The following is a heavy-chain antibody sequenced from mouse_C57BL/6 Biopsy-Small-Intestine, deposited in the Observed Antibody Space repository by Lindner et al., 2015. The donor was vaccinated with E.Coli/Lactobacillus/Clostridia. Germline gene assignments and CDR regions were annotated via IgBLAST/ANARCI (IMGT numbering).Heavy chain of an antibody. CDR3: ARKLGYAMDY. CDR2: ILPGSDST. Sequence: VQLQESGAELMKPGASVKLSCKATGYTFTGYWIEWVKQRPGHGLEWIGQILPGSDSTNFNEKFKGKATFTADTSSNTAYMQLSSLTTEDSAIYYCARKLGYAMDYWGQRTSVTVSS. CDR1: GYTFTGYW. V-gene: IGHV1-9*01. J-gene: IGHJ4*01. D-gene: IGHD4-1*01.